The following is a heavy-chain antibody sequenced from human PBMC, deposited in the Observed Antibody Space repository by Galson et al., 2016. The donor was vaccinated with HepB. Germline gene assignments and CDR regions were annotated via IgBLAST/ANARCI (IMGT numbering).Heavy chain of an antibody. D-gene: IGHD3-3*01. Sequence: SLRLSCAASGFSSSTYGMNWVRQAPGKGPEWVASISYDGSTKWYANSVRGRFTMSRDDSMNTLFLQMDSLRGENTAVYYCVKDSAYYEFWSRNWYFDLWGRGTLVTVSS. CDR2: ISYDGSTK. CDR1: GFSSSTYG. CDR3: VKDSAYYEFWSRNWYFDL. J-gene: IGHJ2*01. V-gene: IGHV3-30*18.